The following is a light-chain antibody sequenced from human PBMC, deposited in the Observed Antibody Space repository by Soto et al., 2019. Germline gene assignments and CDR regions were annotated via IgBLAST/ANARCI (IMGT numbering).Light chain of an antibody. CDR1: SNDIGNYNY. CDR3: SSFTISGTPLV. V-gene: IGLV2-14*03. CDR2: AVS. J-gene: IGLJ2*01. Sequence: QSALTQPASVSGSPGQSITFSCTGTSNDIGNYNYVCWYQQHPGKAPKLLIYAVSNRPSGVSNRFSGSKSGNTASLTISGLQAEDEADYYCSSFTISGTPLVFGGGTKLTVL.